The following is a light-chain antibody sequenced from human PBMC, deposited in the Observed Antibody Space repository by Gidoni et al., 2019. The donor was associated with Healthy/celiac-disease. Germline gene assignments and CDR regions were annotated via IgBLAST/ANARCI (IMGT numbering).Light chain of an antibody. CDR1: QSVSSY. Sequence: EIVLTQSPATLSLSPGERATLSYRASQSVSSYLAWYQQKPGQAPRLLIYDASNRATGIPARFSGSGPGTDFTLTISSLEPEDFAVYYCQQRSNFTFGPGTKVDIK. CDR2: DAS. V-gene: IGKV3D-11*02. J-gene: IGKJ3*01. CDR3: QQRSNFT.